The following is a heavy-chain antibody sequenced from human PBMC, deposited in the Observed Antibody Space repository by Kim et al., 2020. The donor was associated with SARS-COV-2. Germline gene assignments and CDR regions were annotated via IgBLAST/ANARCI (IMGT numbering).Heavy chain of an antibody. Sequence: ASVKVSCKASGYTFTSYYMHWVRQAPGQGLEWMGIINPSGGSTSYAQKFQGRVTMTRDTSTSTVYMELSSLRSEDTAVYYCARERNSRLAAAGTDLDYWGQGTLVTVSS. CDR2: INPSGGST. CDR3: ARERNSRLAAAGTDLDY. V-gene: IGHV1-46*01. D-gene: IGHD6-13*01. CDR1: GYTFTSYY. J-gene: IGHJ4*02.